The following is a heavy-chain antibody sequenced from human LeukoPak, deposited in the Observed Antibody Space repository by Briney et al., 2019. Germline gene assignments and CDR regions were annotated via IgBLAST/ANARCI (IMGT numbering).Heavy chain of an antibody. Sequence: GGSLRLSCAASGFTFSSYAMSWVRQAPGKGLEWVSAISGSGGSTYYADSVKGRFTISRDNSKNTLYLQMNSLRAEDTAVYYCARVVVVAAKLRKYYYYMDVWGKGTTVTVSS. V-gene: IGHV3-23*01. CDR2: ISGSGGST. CDR3: ARVVVVAAKLRKYYYYMDV. D-gene: IGHD2-15*01. J-gene: IGHJ6*03. CDR1: GFTFSSYA.